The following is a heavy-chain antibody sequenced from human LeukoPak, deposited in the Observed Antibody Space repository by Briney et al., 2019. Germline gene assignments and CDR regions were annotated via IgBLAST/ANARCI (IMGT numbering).Heavy chain of an antibody. D-gene: IGHD3-9*01. CDR2: IYTGGST. CDR3: ARGDVLRNFDWFGWFDP. Sequence: SETLSLTCTVSGGSISSGSYYWSWIRQPAGEGLEWIGRIYTGGSTNYNPSLKSRVTISVDTSKNQFSLKLSSVTAADTAVYYCARGDVLRNFDWFGWFDPWGQGTLVTVSS. J-gene: IGHJ5*02. V-gene: IGHV4-61*02. CDR1: GGSISSGSYY.